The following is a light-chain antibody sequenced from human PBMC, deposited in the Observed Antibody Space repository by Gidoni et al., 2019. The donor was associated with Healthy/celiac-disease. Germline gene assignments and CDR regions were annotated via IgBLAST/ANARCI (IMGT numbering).Light chain of an antibody. J-gene: IGLJ1*01. CDR1: SLRSYY. CDR2: GKN. Sequence: SSELTQDPAVSVALGQTVRITCQGDSLRSYYASWYQKKPGQALVLVIYGKNNRPSGIPDRFSGSSSGNTASLTITGAQAEDEADYYCNSRDSSGNPSYVFGTGTKVTVL. CDR3: NSRDSSGNPSYV. V-gene: IGLV3-19*01.